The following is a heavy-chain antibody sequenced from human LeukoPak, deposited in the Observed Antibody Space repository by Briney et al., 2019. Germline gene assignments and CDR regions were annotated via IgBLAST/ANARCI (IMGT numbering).Heavy chain of an antibody. D-gene: IGHD1-26*01. CDR3: ARVCGTYPCYYGMDV. J-gene: IGHJ6*02. CDR1: GFTVSTNY. V-gene: IGHV3-66*01. CDR2: IYDIGTT. Sequence: GGSLRLSCAASGFTVSTNYMTWVRQAPEKGLEWVSVIYDIGTTYYADSVKDRFTISGDNSKNTVYLQMNSLRVDDTAVYYCARVCGTYPCYYGMDVWGQGTSVTVSS.